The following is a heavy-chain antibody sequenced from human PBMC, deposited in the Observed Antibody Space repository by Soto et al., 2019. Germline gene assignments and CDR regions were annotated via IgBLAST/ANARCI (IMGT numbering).Heavy chain of an antibody. V-gene: IGHV4-61*01. CDR1: GGSVSSGIYY. J-gene: IGHJ4*02. D-gene: IGHD1-26*01. CDR3: ARLELPELLLGY. CDR2: IYYSGST. Sequence: PSETLSLTCTVSGGSVSSGIYYWSWIRQPPGKGLEWIGYIYYSGSTNYNPSLKSRVTISVDTSKNQFSLKLSSVTAADTAVYYCARLELPELLLGYWGQGTLVTVSS.